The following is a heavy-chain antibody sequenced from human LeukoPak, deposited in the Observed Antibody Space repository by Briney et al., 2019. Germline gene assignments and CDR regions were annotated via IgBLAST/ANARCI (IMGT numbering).Heavy chain of an antibody. D-gene: IGHD5-12*01. CDR3: TRQRSGSPLDF. J-gene: IGHJ4*02. V-gene: IGHV5-10-1*01. CDR1: GYSFTTYW. CDR2: IDPSDSYT. Sequence: GESLKISCKGSGYSFTTYWITWVRQMPGKGLEWMGRIDPSDSYTNYSPSFQGHFTISADKSISTAYLQWSSLKAPDTAMYYCTRQRSGSPLDFWGQGTLVTVSS.